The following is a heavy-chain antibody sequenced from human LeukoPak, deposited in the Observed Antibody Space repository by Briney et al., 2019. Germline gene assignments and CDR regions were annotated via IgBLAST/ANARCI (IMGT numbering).Heavy chain of an antibody. CDR3: ARGLLRGGDIVTGYGSFEY. CDR2: INHSGSN. V-gene: IGHV4-34*01. J-gene: IGHJ4*02. CDR1: GGSFSGYY. D-gene: IGHD3-9*01. Sequence: SETLSLTCAVYGGSFSGYYWSWIRQPPGKGLEWIGEINHSGSNNYNPSLKSRVTISVDTSKNQFSLKLSFVTAADTAVYYCARGLLRGGDIVTGYGSFEYWGQGTLVTVSS.